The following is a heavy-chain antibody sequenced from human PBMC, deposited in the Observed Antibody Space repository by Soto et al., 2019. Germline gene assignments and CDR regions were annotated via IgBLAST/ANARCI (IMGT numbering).Heavy chain of an antibody. CDR1: GSTFTRYG. J-gene: IGHJ5*02. CDR3: ARGGRVVAINWFDP. CDR2: ISAYNGNT. Sequence: GDSVKVSCQASGSTFTRYGIRWLRQAPGQGLEWMGWISAYNGNTNYAQKLQGRVTMTTDTSTSTAYMELRSLRSDDTAVYYCARGGRVVAINWFDPWGQGTLVTVSS. V-gene: IGHV1-18*01. D-gene: IGHD2-21*01.